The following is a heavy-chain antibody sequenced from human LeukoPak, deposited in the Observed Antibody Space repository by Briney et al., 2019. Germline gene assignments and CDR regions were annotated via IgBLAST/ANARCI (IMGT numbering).Heavy chain of an antibody. V-gene: IGHV1-18*01. J-gene: IGHJ4*02. CDR3: ARIPLRELYFDY. CDR2: ISAYNGNT. D-gene: IGHD1-26*01. Sequence: ASVKVSCKASGYTFTSYGISWVRQAPRQGLEWMGWISAYNGNTNYAQKLQGRVTMTTDTSTSTAYMELRSLRSDDTAVYYCARIPLRELYFDYWGQGTLVTVSS. CDR1: GYTFTSYG.